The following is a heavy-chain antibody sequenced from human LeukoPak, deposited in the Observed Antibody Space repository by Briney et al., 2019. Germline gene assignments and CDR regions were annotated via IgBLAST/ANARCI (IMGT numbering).Heavy chain of an antibody. CDR2: ISNSGSTI. CDR3: ARSIWPRAAAGTFDY. V-gene: IGHV3-11*01. D-gene: IGHD6-13*01. CDR1: GFIFSDYY. Sequence: PGGSLRLSCAASGFIFSDYYINWIRQVPGKGLEWVSYISNSGSTIYFADSVKGRFTISRDNAKNSLYLQMNSLRAKDTAVYYCARSIWPRAAAGTFDYWGQGTLVTVSS. J-gene: IGHJ4*02.